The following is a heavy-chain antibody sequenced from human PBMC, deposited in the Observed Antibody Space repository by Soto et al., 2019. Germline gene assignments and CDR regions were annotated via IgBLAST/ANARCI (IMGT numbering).Heavy chain of an antibody. V-gene: IGHV4-39*01. CDR1: GGSISSFNYF. D-gene: IGHD2-15*01. J-gene: IGHJ5*02. CDR3: ARGGGSTFNGFDP. CDR2: LYYSGNT. Sequence: QLQLQESGPGLVKPSETLSLTCTVSGGSISSFNYFWGWIRQPPGKGLEWIGSLYYSGNTYYNPSLQSRVTISVDTSKKQCTLPLRSVTAADTVVYYCARGGGSTFNGFDPWGQGTLVTVSP.